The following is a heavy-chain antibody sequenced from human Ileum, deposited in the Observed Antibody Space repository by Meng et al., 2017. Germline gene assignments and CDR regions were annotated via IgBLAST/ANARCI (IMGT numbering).Heavy chain of an antibody. D-gene: IGHD1-26*01. J-gene: IGHJ2*01. V-gene: IGHV4-59*01. CDR1: GGSIRNYY. CDR3: ARGVGGWYFDL. CDR2: SYNSGST. Sequence: SETLSLTCTVSGGSIRNYYWSWIRQPPGKGLEWIGYSYNSGSTDYNPSLKSRVTISVDTSKNQFSLMLSTVTAADTAVYYCARGVGGWYFDLWGRGTLVTVSS.